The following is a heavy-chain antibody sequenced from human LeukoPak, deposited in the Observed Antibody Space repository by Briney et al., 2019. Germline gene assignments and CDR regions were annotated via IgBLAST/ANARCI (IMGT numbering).Heavy chain of an antibody. CDR3: ARGHPRSSGWLYYYYGMDV. CDR2: ISASGGSK. V-gene: IGHV3-23*01. Sequence: GGALRLSCAASGFTFSTYAMSWVRHVRGKGLEWVAAISASGGSKYYAESVKDRFTISRENSKTTLNLQMNSLRAEDTAVYYCARGHPRSSGWLYYYYGMDVWGQGTTVTVSS. D-gene: IGHD6-19*01. J-gene: IGHJ6*02. CDR1: GFTFSTYA.